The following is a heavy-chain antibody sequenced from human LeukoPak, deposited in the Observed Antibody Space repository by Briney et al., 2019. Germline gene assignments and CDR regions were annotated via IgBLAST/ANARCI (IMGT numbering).Heavy chain of an antibody. V-gene: IGHV3-66*01. CDR3: ASILRSSSGYYFDY. J-gene: IGHJ4*02. CDR2: IYSGDTT. Sequence: GGSLRLSCAASGFTVSTNYISWGRQAPGKGLEWVSVIYSGDTTFYADSVRGKFTISRDNSKNTLYLQMNSLRAEDTAVYYCASILRSSSGYYFDYWGQGTLVTVSS. D-gene: IGHD3-10*01. CDR1: GFTVSTNY.